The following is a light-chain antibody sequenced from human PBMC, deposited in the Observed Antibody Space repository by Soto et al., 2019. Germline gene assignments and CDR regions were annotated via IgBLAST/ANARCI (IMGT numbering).Light chain of an antibody. CDR3: MQALQVPST. Sequence: DIVLTQSPLSLPVTPGEPASISCRSSESLLHSNGNKYLHWYLQRPGQSPQLLIYLGSNRASGVPDRFSGSGSGTDFTLEISMVEAEDVGIYYCMQALQVPSTFGQGTKVDIK. CDR2: LGS. CDR1: ESLLHSNGNKY. J-gene: IGKJ1*01. V-gene: IGKV2-28*01.